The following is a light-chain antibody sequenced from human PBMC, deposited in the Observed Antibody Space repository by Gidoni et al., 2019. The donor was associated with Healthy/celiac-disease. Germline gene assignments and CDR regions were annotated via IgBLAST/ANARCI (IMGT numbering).Light chain of an antibody. Sequence: DIVLTQSPGTLSLSPGDRATLSCRASQSVSSSYLAWYQQKPGQAPRLLIYGASSRATGIPDRFSGSGSGTDFTLTISRLEPEDFAVYYCQQYGSSYTFXXXTKLEIK. V-gene: IGKV3-20*01. CDR3: QQYGSSYT. CDR2: GAS. CDR1: QSVSSSY. J-gene: IGKJ2*01.